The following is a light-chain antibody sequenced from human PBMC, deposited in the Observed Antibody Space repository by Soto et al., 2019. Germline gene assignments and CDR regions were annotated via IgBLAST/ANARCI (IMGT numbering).Light chain of an antibody. J-gene: IGLJ2*01. CDR1: NIGTKS. CDR2: DDT. V-gene: IGLV3-21*02. Sequence: SYELTQPPSVSAAPGQTARIACGGTNIGTKSVHWYQQKPGQAPVLVVYDDTDRPSGIPDRFSGSNSDNTAALTISRVEAGDEADYYCQVWDTTSDHVIFGGGTKLTVL. CDR3: QVWDTTSDHVI.